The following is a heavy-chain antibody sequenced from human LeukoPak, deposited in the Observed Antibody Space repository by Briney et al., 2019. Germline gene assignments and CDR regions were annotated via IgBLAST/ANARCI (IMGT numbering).Heavy chain of an antibody. CDR1: GGSISSGSYY. CDR2: IYYSGST. D-gene: IGHD3-16*02. V-gene: IGHV4-61*01. Sequence: PSETLSLTCTVSGGSISSGSYYWSWIRQPPGKGLEWIGYIYYSGSTNYNPSLKSRVTISVDTSKNQFSLKLSSVTAADTAVYYCARSFMYYFDYWGQGTLVTVSS. J-gene: IGHJ4*02. CDR3: ARSFMYYFDY.